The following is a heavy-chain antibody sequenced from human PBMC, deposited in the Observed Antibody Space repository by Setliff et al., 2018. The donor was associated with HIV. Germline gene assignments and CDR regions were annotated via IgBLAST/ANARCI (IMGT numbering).Heavy chain of an antibody. CDR3: ARLPGTWLQSRWERAPYYFDY. J-gene: IGHJ4*02. CDR1: GYIFTSYW. CDR2: IYPADSDT. V-gene: IGHV5-51*01. D-gene: IGHD5-12*01. Sequence: PGESLKISCKGSGYIFTSYWIAWVRQMPGKGLEWMGIIYPADSDTRYSPSSQGQVTISADKSISTAFLQWNSLRASDTAMYYCARLPGTWLQSRWERAPYYFDYWGPGTLVTVSS.